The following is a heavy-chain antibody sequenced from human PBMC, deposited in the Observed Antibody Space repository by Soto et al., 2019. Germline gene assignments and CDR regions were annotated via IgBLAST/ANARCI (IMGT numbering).Heavy chain of an antibody. CDR2: ISGSGGST. CDR3: AKDSVTTNYYYYYYMDV. D-gene: IGHD1-1*01. J-gene: IGHJ6*03. Sequence: GGSLRLSCAASGFTFSSYAMSWVRQAPGKGLEWVSAISGSGGSTYYADSVEGRLTMCRDNSKNTLYLQMNSLRAEDTAVYYCAKDSVTTNYYYYYYMDVWGKGTTVTVSS. CDR1: GFTFSSYA. V-gene: IGHV3-23*01.